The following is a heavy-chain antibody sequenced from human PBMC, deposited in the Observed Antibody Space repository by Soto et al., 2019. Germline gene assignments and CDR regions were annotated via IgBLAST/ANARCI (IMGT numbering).Heavy chain of an antibody. Sequence: GGSLRLSCAASGFTFSSYSMNWVRQAPGKGLEWVSSISSSSSYIYYADSVKGRFTISRDNAKNSLYLQMNSLRAEDTAVYYCARVQLLSVGALGYWGQGTLVTVSS. CDR1: GFTFSSYS. D-gene: IGHD2-2*01. J-gene: IGHJ4*02. CDR3: ARVQLLSVGALGY. CDR2: ISSSSSYI. V-gene: IGHV3-21*01.